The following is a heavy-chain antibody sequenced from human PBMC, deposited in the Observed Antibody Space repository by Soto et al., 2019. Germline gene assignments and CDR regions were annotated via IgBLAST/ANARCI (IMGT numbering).Heavy chain of an antibody. J-gene: IGHJ4*02. D-gene: IGHD2-2*01. CDR2: IIPIFGTA. CDR3: ARSAQDIILVPTAIGSLAY. V-gene: IGHV1-69*12. Sequence: QVQLVQSGAEVKKPGSSVKVSCKDSGDPFYNSAISWVRQAPGQGLEWMGGIIPIFGTANYAQKFQGRVTIIADESTSIAYIEMSSLRSDDPAVYYCARSAQDIILVPTAIGSLAYWGQGTLVTVSS. CDR1: GDPFYNSA.